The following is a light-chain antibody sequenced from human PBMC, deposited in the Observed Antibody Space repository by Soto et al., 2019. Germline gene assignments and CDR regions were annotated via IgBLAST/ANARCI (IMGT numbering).Light chain of an antibody. Sequence: QSALTQPRSVSGSPGQSVTISCTGTGSDVGGYNYVSWYQQHPGKAPKLMIYDVSKRPSGVPDRFSGSKSGNTASLTISGLLAEDEADYYCCSYAGNYTHVFGTRTKLTVL. CDR3: CSYAGNYTHV. CDR1: GSDVGGYNY. CDR2: DVS. V-gene: IGLV2-11*01. J-gene: IGLJ1*01.